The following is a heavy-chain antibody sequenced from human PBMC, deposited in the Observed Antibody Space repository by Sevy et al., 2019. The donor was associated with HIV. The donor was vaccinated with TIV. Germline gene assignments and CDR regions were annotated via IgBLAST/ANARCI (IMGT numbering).Heavy chain of an antibody. J-gene: IGHJ6*02. CDR3: AKRGGHDTSGYVSYYYYGMDV. V-gene: IGHV3-30*18. CDR1: GFSFRNYD. CDR2: VSFDGDST. Sequence: GGSLRLSCAASGFSFRNYDMHWVRQAPGKGLEWLALVSFDGDSTYSAYSVKGRFTSSRDNSENTLYLQMNSLRVEDTAIYYCAKRGGHDTSGYVSYYYYGMDVWGQGTTVTVSS. D-gene: IGHD2-2*01.